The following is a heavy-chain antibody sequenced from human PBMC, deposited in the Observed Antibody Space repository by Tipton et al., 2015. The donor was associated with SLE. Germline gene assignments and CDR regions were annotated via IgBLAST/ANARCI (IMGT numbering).Heavy chain of an antibody. CDR3: ARGADGSGTYYTKIGPRNDF. J-gene: IGHJ4*02. Sequence: SLRLSCTASGFTFSSFEMNWVRQAPGKGLEWISFISSSGTTMYYAGSVRGRFTISRDNAKNSLYPQMNSLRAEDTAVYYCARGADGSGTYYTKIGPRNDFWGQGTLVTVSS. D-gene: IGHD3-10*01. CDR2: ISSSGTTM. CDR1: GFTFSSFE. V-gene: IGHV3-48*03.